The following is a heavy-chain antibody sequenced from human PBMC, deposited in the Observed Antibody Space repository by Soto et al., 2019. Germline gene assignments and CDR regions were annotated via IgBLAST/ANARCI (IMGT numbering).Heavy chain of an antibody. V-gene: IGHV3-53*02. CDR1: GFIVSSKY. Sequence: EVQMVETGGGLSQPGGSLRLSCAVSGFIVSSKYMTWVRQAPGKGLEWVSVIYTGGSTHYADSARGRFTIFRDSSKNTLYLQMNSLRAEDAAVYYCTTYTGYGIDVWGQGTTVTVSS. J-gene: IGHJ6*02. CDR2: IYTGGST. CDR3: TTYTGYGIDV. D-gene: IGHD3-16*01.